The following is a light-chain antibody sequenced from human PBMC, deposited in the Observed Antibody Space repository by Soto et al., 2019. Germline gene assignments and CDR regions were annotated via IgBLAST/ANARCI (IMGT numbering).Light chain of an antibody. CDR3: QQCNTNPHT. Sequence: DIQMTQSPSFLSASVGDRVTITCRASQAISNYLNWYQQKPGKAPNLLIYGATTLQSGVPSRFSGSGSGTEFILTITTLQPEDVAIYYCQQCNTNPHTFGQGTQLEIK. J-gene: IGKJ5*01. CDR2: GAT. CDR1: QAISNY. V-gene: IGKV1-39*01.